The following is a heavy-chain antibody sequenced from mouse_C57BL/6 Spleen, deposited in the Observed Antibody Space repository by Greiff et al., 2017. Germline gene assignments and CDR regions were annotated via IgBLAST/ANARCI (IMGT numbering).Heavy chain of an antibody. J-gene: IGHJ2*01. Sequence: EVQLQESGGDLVKPGGSLKLSCAASGFTFSSYGMSWVRQTPDKRLEWVATISSGGSYTYYPDSVKGRFTISRDNAKNTLYLQMSSLKSEDTAMYYCAREIYYDYDAYFDYWGQGTTLTVSS. V-gene: IGHV5-6*01. D-gene: IGHD2-4*01. CDR1: GFTFSSYG. CDR2: ISSGGSYT. CDR3: AREIYYDYDAYFDY.